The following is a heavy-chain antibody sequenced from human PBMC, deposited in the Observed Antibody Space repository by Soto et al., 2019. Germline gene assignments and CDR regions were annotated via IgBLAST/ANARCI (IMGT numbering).Heavy chain of an antibody. CDR1: GGSISSYY. CDR3: ARGPPVYCSGGSCYFDY. V-gene: IGHV4-59*01. D-gene: IGHD2-15*01. Sequence: SETLSLTCTVSGGSISSYYWSWIRQPPGKGLEWIGYIYYSGSTNYNPSLKSRVTISVDTSKNQFSLKLSSATAADTAVYYCARGPPVYCSGGSCYFDYWGQGTLVTGSS. CDR2: IYYSGST. J-gene: IGHJ4*02.